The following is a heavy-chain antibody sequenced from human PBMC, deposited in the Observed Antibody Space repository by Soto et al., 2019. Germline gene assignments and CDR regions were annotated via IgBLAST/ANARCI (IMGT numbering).Heavy chain of an antibody. CDR1: GGTFSSYA. V-gene: IGHV1-69*13. D-gene: IGHD5-18*01. CDR2: IIPIFGTA. J-gene: IGHJ4*02. Sequence: SVKVSCKASGGTFSSYAISWVRQAPGQGLEWMGGIIPIFGTANYAQKFQGRVTITADESTSTAYMELSSLRVEDAAVYYCAKESREFSFGYPLDHWGQGTLVTVSS. CDR3: AKESREFSFGYPLDH.